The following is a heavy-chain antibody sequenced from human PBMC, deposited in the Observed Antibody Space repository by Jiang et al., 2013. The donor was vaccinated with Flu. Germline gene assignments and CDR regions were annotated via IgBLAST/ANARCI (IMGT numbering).Heavy chain of an antibody. CDR1: GGSVSSNSYY. Sequence: GPGLVKPSETLSLTCTVSGGSVSSNSYYWSWIRQPPGKGLEWIGYIYYSGITKYNPSLRSRVTMSMDTSRNQFSLSLTSVTAADTAVYYCARDEKYHYDTSESYYRGGFXYWGQGALVTVSS. D-gene: IGHD3-22*01. CDR3: ARDEKYHYDTSESYYRGGFXY. V-gene: IGHV4-61*01. J-gene: IGHJ4*02. CDR2: IYYSGIT.